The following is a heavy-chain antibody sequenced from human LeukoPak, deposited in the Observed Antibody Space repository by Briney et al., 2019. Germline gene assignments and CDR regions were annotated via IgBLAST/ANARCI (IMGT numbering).Heavy chain of an antibody. CDR1: AGSISSYY. J-gene: IGHJ4*02. D-gene: IGHD1/OR15-1a*01. V-gene: IGHV4-59*08. CDR2: LYYSGST. Sequence: SETLSLTCTVSAGSISSYYWSWIRQPPGKGLEWIGYLYYSGSTNYNPSLKSRVTVSVDTSKNQFSLKLSSVTAADTAVYYCARNKDGPFDYWGQGTLVTVSS. CDR3: ARNKDGPFDY.